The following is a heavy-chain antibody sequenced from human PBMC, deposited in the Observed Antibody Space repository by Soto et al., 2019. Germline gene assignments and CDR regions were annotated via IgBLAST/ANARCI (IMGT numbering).Heavy chain of an antibody. D-gene: IGHD6-19*01. CDR2: INAGNGNT. V-gene: IGHV1-3*01. Sequence: ASVKVSCKASGYTFTSYAMHWVRQAPGQRLEWMGWINAGNGNTKYSQKFQGRVTITRDTSASTAYVELSSLRSEDTAVYYCAREGSYSSGWYYFDYWGQGTLVTVSS. J-gene: IGHJ4*02. CDR3: AREGSYSSGWYYFDY. CDR1: GYTFTSYA.